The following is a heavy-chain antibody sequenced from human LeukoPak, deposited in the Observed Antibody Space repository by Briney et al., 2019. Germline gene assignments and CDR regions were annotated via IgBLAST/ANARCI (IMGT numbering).Heavy chain of an antibody. CDR3: ASWTT. D-gene: IGHD3/OR15-3a*01. J-gene: IGHJ5*02. V-gene: IGHV3-48*01. Sequence: PGKGLEWVSYISSSSSTIYYADSVKGRFTISRDNAKNSLYLQMNSLRAEDTAVYYCASWTTWGQGTLVTVSS. CDR2: ISSSSSTI.